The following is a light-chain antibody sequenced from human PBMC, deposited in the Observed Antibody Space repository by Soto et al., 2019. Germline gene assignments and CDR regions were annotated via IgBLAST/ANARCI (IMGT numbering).Light chain of an antibody. CDR1: QDISRW. V-gene: IGKV1-12*01. CDR3: LQANSFPLS. CDR2: TAS. J-gene: IGKJ4*01. Sequence: HTTKSESSVSASVGDRVTISCXASQDISRWLAWYQQKPGKAPKLLIFTASSLQRGVPSRFSGSGSGTDFTLTISSLQPEDFATYYCLQANSFPLSFGGGTEVDIK.